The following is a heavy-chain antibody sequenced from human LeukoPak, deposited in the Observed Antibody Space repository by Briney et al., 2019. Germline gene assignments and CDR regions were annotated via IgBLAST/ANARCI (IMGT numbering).Heavy chain of an antibody. D-gene: IGHD3-16*01. V-gene: IGHV4-39*06. CDR1: GGSISSSSYY. CDR3: ARGRKGDYYYYMDV. CDR2: IYYSGST. Sequence: SETLSLTCTVSGGSISSSSYYWGWIRQPPGKGLEWIGSIYYSGSTYYNPSLKSRVTISVDTSKNQFPLKLSSVTAADTAVYYCARGRKGDYYYYMDVWGKGTTVTVSS. J-gene: IGHJ6*03.